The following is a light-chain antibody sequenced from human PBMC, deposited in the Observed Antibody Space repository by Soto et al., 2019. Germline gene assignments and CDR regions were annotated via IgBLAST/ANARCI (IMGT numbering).Light chain of an antibody. J-gene: IGKJ1*01. Sequence: ILLTQSPGTLSLSPGERATLSCRASQTINNNYLAWYQQKPGQAPRLLIYGASSRATGIPDNFSGSGYGTDYTLTISRLEREDFVVYYCQKYGGSLCPFGQGTKVEIK. V-gene: IGKV3-20*01. CDR3: QKYGGSLCP. CDR2: GAS. CDR1: QTINNNY.